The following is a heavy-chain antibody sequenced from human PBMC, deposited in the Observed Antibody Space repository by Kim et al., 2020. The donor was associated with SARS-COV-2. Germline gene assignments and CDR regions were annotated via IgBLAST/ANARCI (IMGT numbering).Heavy chain of an antibody. CDR1: GDSISRYY. CDR3: AKHLRSSYALHI. Sequence: SETLSLTCTVSGDSISRYYWSWIRQPPGKGLEWVGCIDDSARGYYDPSLKRRVTISVDAAKPQFSLKRSSVTAADTALYFCAKHLRSSYALHIWGQGTMVNVSS. CDR2: IDDSARG. D-gene: IGHD1-26*01. V-gene: IGHV4-59*08. J-gene: IGHJ3*02.